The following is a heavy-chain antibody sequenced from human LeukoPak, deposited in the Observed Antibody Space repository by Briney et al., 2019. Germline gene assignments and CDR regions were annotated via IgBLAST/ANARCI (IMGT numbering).Heavy chain of an antibody. CDR2: INSSSSYI. D-gene: IGHD3-10*01. V-gene: IGHV3-21*01. CDR3: ARVRVRGPLWPPNYYGMDV. J-gene: IGHJ6*04. CDR1: GFTFSSYS. Sequence: GGSLRLSCAASGFTFSSYSMNWVRQAPGKGLEWVSSINSSSSYIYYADSVKGRFTISRDNAKNSLYLQMNSLRAEDTAVYYCARVRVRGPLWPPNYYGMDVWGKGTTVTVSS.